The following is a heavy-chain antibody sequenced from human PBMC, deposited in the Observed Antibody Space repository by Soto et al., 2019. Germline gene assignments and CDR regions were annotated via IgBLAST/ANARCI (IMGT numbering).Heavy chain of an antibody. V-gene: IGHV3-30*18. CDR1: GFTFSSYG. J-gene: IGHJ4*02. CDR3: AKSPQEYSGYDPLSDYFVY. CDR2: ISYDGSNK. Sequence: QVQLVESGGGVVQPGRSLRLSCAASGFTFSSYGMHWVRQAPGKGLEWVAVISYDGSNKYYADSVKGRFTISRDNSKNTLYLQMNSLRAEDTAVYYCAKSPQEYSGYDPLSDYFVYWGQGTLVTVSS. D-gene: IGHD5-12*01.